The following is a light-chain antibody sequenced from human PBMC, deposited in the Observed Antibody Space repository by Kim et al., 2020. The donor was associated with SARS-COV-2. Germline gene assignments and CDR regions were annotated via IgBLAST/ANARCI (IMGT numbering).Light chain of an antibody. J-gene: IGKJ1*01. CDR1: QSVSSNY. V-gene: IGKV3-20*01. Sequence: EIVLTQSPGTLSLSPGERATLSCRVSQSVSSNYLAWYQQKPGQAPRLLIYGASNRATGIPDRFSGSGSGTDFTLTISRLESEDFAVYYCQQYGSSPRTFGQGTKVEIK. CDR2: GAS. CDR3: QQYGSSPRT.